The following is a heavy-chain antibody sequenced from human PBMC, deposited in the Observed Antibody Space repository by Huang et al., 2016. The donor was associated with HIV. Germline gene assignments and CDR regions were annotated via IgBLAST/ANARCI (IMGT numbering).Heavy chain of an antibody. Sequence: QLQLQESGPGLVKPSETLSLTCTVSGGSIRSDNYYWGWIRQPPGKGLEWIGSIYYSGSTYYNPSLKRRVTITVYTSKNHVSLRMSSVTAADTAVYYCARLPGSITMIRGVITDPYWGQGTLVTVSS. CDR2: IYYSGST. J-gene: IGHJ4*02. CDR1: GGSIRSDNYY. V-gene: IGHV4-39*02. CDR3: ARLPGSITMIRGVITDPY. D-gene: IGHD3-10*01.